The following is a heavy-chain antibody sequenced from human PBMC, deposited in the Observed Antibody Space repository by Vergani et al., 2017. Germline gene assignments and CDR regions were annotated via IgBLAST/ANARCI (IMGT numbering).Heavy chain of an antibody. Sequence: QVQLVESGGGVVQPGRSLRLSCAASGFTFSSYGMHWVRQAPGKGLEWVAVISYDGSNKYYADSVKGRFTISRDNSKNTLYLQMNSLRAEDTAVYYCAKDIDTGSGSYRVYYGMDVWGQGTTVTVSS. V-gene: IGHV3-30*18. CDR3: AKDIDTGSGSYRVYYGMDV. CDR2: ISYDGSNK. CDR1: GFTFSSYG. J-gene: IGHJ6*02. D-gene: IGHD3-10*01.